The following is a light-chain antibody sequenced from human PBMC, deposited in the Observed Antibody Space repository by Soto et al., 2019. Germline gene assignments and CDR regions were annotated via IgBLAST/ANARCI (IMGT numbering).Light chain of an antibody. CDR3: QSYDNTLSSLV. CDR2: GTD. V-gene: IGLV1-40*01. CDR1: SFNIGAGYD. Sequence: QAVVTQPPSVSGAPGQTVTISCTGSSFNIGAGYDVHWYQQLPGTAPKLLIYGTDGRPSGVADRFSGSKSATSASLAITGLQAEDEADYYCQSYDNTLSSLVFGGGTKVTVL. J-gene: IGLJ2*01.